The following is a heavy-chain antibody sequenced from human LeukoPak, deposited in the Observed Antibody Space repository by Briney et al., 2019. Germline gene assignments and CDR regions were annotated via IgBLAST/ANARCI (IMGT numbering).Heavy chain of an antibody. CDR2: IHDSGNT. V-gene: IGHV4-59*08. CDR1: GGSISSDY. Sequence: SETLSLTCTVSGGSISSDYWSWIRQPPGKGLEWIGYIHDSGNTNYNPSLRSRVTISVDTSKNQFSLKLSSVTAADTAVYYCARRIETYYYDSSGYYYGYYFDYWGQGTLVTVSS. CDR3: ARRIETYYYDSSGYYYGYYFDY. D-gene: IGHD3-22*01. J-gene: IGHJ4*02.